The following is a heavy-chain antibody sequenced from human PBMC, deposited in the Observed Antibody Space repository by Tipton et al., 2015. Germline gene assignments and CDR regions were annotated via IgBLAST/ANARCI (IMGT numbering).Heavy chain of an antibody. Sequence: SLRLSCAASGFSLGSYDMHWVRQASGKGLEWVSVIDTAGDTYYPGSVKGRFTISRDNAKNTLYLQMNSLRAEDTAVYYCARAETVVTMIHMDVWGQGTTVTVSS. CDR1: GFSLGSYD. J-gene: IGHJ6*02. V-gene: IGHV3-13*01. CDR3: ARAETVVTMIHMDV. CDR2: IDTAGDT. D-gene: IGHD3-22*01.